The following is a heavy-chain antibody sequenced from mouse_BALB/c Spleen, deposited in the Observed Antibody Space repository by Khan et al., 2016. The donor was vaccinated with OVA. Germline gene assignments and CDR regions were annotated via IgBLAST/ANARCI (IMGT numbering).Heavy chain of an antibody. CDR2: INTHSGVP. CDR3: ASGYGYGWYFDV. CDR1: GYTFKTAG. V-gene: IGHV9-4*02. D-gene: IGHD2-2*01. Sequence: QIQLVQSGPELKKPGETVRISCKASGYTFKTAGMQWVQKMPGKGLKWIGWINTHSGVPKYAEDFKGRFAFSLETSASTAYLQITNLKNEDTATYFCASGYGYGWYFDVWGAGTTGTVSS. J-gene: IGHJ1*01.